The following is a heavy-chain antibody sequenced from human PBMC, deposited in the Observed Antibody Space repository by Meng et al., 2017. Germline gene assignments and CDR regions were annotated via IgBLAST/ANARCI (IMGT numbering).Heavy chain of an antibody. D-gene: IGHD5-18*01. Sequence: ASVKVSCKASGYTFTGYYKHWVRQAPGQGLEWMGRINPNSGGTNYAQKFQGRVTMTRDTSISTAYMELSRLRSDDTAVYYCARDLDGYSYDLNYFDYWGQGTLVTVSS. CDR2: INPNSGGT. V-gene: IGHV1-2*06. J-gene: IGHJ4*02. CDR3: ARDLDGYSYDLNYFDY. CDR1: GYTFTGYY.